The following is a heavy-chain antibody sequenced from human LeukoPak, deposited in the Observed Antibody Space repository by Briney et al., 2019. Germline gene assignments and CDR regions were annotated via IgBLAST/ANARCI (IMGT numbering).Heavy chain of an antibody. V-gene: IGHV3-30-3*01. CDR2: ISYDGSKK. Sequence: GGSLRLSCAASGLTFSSCAMHWVRQAPGKGLEWVAIISYDGSKKYYADSVKGRFTSSRDNFRNTLYLQMNYLRVDDTAIYYCTKPVGAPVRGWFDPWGQGTLVTVSS. D-gene: IGHD1-26*01. CDR1: GLTFSSCA. J-gene: IGHJ5*02. CDR3: TKPVGAPVRGWFDP.